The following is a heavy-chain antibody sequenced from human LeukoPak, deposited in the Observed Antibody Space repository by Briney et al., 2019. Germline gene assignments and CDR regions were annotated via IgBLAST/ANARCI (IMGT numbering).Heavy chain of an antibody. CDR2: ISSSSSYV. V-gene: IGHV3-21*01. D-gene: IGHD5-18*01. J-gene: IGHJ3*02. CDR1: GFTFSSYS. Sequence: GGSLRLSCAASGFTFSSYSMNWVRQAPGKGPEWVSSISSSSSYVYYADSVKGRFTISRDNAKNSLYLQMNSLRAEDTAVYYCARLNYVDTAMPTDAFDIWGQGTMVTVSS. CDR3: ARLNYVDTAMPTDAFDI.